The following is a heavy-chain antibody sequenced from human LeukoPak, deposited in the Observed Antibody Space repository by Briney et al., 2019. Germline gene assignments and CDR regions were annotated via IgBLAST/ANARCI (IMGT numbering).Heavy chain of an antibody. D-gene: IGHD5-18*01. V-gene: IGHV4-34*01. CDR1: GGPFSGYY. CDR3: ARGLGYSYGTLYWDY. Sequence: NPSETLTLPCAVYGGPFSGYYWSWLRQPPGKGPEWLGEINHSGSTNYNPSLKSRVTISVDTSKNQFSLKLSSVTAADTAVYYCARGLGYSYGTLYWDYWGQGTLVTVSS. J-gene: IGHJ4*02. CDR2: INHSGST.